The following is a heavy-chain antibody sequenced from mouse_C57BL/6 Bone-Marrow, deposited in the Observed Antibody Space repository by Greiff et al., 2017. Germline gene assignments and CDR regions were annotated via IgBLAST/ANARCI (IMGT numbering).Heavy chain of an antibody. CDR3: VYDYDGYAMDY. CDR1: GYTFTSYW. D-gene: IGHD2-4*01. V-gene: IGHV1-64*01. J-gene: IGHJ4*01. CDR2: IHPNSGST. Sequence: QVQLQQPGAELVKPGASVKLSCKASGYTFTSYWMHWVKQRPGQGLEWIGMIHPNSGSTNYNEKFKSKATLTVDKSSSTAYMKLSSLTSEDSAVYYCVYDYDGYAMDYWGQGASVTVSS.